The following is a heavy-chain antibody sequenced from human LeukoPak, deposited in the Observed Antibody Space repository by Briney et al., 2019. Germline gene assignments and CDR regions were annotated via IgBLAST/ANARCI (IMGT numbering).Heavy chain of an antibody. D-gene: IGHD3-3*01. V-gene: IGHV3-30-3*01. J-gene: IGHJ4*02. Sequence: PGRSLRLSCAASGFTFSSYAMHWVRQAPGKGLEWVAVISYDGSNKYYADFVRGRFTISRDNSKNTLYLQMNSLRAEDTAIYYCASLYNFWSGYLSYQAKYFDYWGQGTLVTVSS. CDR3: ASLYNFWSGYLSYQAKYFDY. CDR1: GFTFSSYA. CDR2: ISYDGSNK.